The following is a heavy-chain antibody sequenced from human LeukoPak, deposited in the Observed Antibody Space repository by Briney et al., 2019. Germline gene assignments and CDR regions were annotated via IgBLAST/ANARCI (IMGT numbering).Heavy chain of an antibody. CDR3: ARHRGYSGYDWHFDY. CDR1: GYTFTSNY. Sequence: ASVKVSCKAFGYTFTSNYMHWVRQAPGQGPEWMGVISPSGGSTTYAQKFQGRVTLTRDMSTSTDYLELSSLRSEDTAVYYCARHRGYSGYDWHFDYWGQGTPVTVSS. CDR2: ISPSGGST. V-gene: IGHV1-46*01. D-gene: IGHD5-12*01. J-gene: IGHJ4*02.